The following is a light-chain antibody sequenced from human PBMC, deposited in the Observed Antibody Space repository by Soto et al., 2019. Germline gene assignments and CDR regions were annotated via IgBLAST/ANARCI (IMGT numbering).Light chain of an antibody. V-gene: IGKV3-20*01. CDR3: QQYGTSPLT. Sequence: EIVLTQSPGTLSLSPGERATLSCRASQSVSSSYLAWYQQKPGQAPRLLIYDSSSRATGIPDRLSGSGSGTDFTLTISRLEPQDFAVYYCQQYGTSPLTFGPGTKVDIK. J-gene: IGKJ3*01. CDR2: DSS. CDR1: QSVSSSY.